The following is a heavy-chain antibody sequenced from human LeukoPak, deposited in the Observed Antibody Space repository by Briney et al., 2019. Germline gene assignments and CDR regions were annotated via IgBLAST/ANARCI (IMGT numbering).Heavy chain of an antibody. V-gene: IGHV1-8*02. Sequence: ASVKVSCKASGYTFTSFGISWVRQAPGQGLEWMGWMNPNSGNTGYAQKFQGRVTMTRNTSISTAYMELSSLRSEDTAVYYCARRTKYSSSWYNYYYYGMDVWGQGTTVTVSS. J-gene: IGHJ6*02. CDR1: GYTFTSFG. CDR3: ARRTKYSSSWYNYYYYGMDV. CDR2: MNPNSGNT. D-gene: IGHD6-13*01.